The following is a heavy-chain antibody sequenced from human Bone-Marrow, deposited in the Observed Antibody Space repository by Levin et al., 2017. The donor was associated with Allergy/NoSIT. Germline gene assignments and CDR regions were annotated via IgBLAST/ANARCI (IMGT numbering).Heavy chain of an antibody. J-gene: IGHJ4*02. D-gene: IGHD2-15*01. V-gene: IGHV3-30*18. CDR1: GFTFSSYG. CDR3: AKDLQRYCSGGSCYLDY. CDR2: ISYDGSNK. Sequence: GGSLRLSCAASGFTFSSYGMHWVRQAPGKGLEWVAVISYDGSNKYYADSVKGRFTISRDNSKNTLYLQMNSLRAEDTAVYYCAKDLQRYCSGGSCYLDYWGQGTLVTVSS.